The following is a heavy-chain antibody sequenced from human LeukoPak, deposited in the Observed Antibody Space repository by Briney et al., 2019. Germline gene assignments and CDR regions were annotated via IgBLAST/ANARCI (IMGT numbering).Heavy chain of an antibody. CDR3: AKARGVLWFGEFHFDY. J-gene: IGHJ4*02. D-gene: IGHD3-10*01. Sequence: WIRQPPGKGLEWVSGISWNSGSIGYADSVKGRFTISRDNAKNSLYLQMNSLRAEDTALYYCAKARGVLWFGEFHFDYWGQGTLVTVSS. CDR2: ISWNSGSI. V-gene: IGHV3-9*01.